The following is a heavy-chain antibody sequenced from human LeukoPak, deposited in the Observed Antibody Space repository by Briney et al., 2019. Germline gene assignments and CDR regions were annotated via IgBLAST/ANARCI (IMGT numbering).Heavy chain of an antibody. CDR3: ARIFIRNGYSSYFDC. V-gene: IGHV4-38-2*02. J-gene: IGHJ4*02. CDR1: GFSISSGHY. D-gene: IGHD5-18*01. CDR2: FYQSGTT. Sequence: PSETLFLTCTVSGFSISSGHYWGWVRPPPGAGLEWIGSFYQSGTTYYNPSLKSRVTTSVDMSKNQFSLRLRPVTAADTAVYYCARIFIRNGYSSYFDCWGQGTLVTVSS.